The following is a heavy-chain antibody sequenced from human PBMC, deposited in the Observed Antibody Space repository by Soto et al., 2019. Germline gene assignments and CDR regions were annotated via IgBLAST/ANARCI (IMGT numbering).Heavy chain of an antibody. CDR1: GYTLTSHD. J-gene: IGHJ3*01. CDR3: ARGGYDASDL. CDR2: LNPNTGDT. V-gene: IGHV1-8*01. D-gene: IGHD5-12*01. Sequence: ASVKVSCKASGYTLTSHDINWVRQATGQGLEWMGWLNPNTGDTGYAQKFQGRLSMTRNTSISTAYMELSSLRSEDTAVYYCARGGYDASDLWRQGTLVTVSS.